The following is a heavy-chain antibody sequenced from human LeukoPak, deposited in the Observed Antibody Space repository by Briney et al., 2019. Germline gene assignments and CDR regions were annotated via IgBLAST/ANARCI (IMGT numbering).Heavy chain of an antibody. Sequence: ASVKVSFKASGYTFTGYYMHWVRQAPGQGLEWMGWINPNSGGTNYAQNFQGRVTMTRDTSISTAYMELRRLRSDDTAVYYCARLEGYCSSTSCYAESRVDYWGQGTLVTVSS. CDR1: GYTFTGYY. V-gene: IGHV1-2*02. D-gene: IGHD2-2*01. CDR2: INPNSGGT. J-gene: IGHJ4*02. CDR3: ARLEGYCSSTSCYAESRVDY.